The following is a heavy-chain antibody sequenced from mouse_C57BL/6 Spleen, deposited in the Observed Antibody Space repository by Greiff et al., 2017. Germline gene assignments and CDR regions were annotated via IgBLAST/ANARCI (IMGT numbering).Heavy chain of an antibody. CDR1: GFTFSDYY. V-gene: IGHV5-16*01. CDR3: ARGGDYYGSSYWYFDV. D-gene: IGHD1-1*01. Sequence: EVQLQESEGGLVQPGSSMKLSCTASGFTFSDYYMAWVRQVPEKGLEWVANINYDGSSTYYLDSLKSRFIISRDNAKNILYLQMSSLKSEDTATYYCARGGDYYGSSYWYFDVWGTGTTVTVSS. J-gene: IGHJ1*03. CDR2: INYDGSST.